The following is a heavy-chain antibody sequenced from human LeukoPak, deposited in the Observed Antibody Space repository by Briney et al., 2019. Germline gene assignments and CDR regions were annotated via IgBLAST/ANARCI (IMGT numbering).Heavy chain of an antibody. V-gene: IGHV3-33*01. D-gene: IGHD6-19*01. CDR2: LWSDGITR. CDR1: GFHLSSYG. CDR3: AGDGGWFYFDR. Sequence: QTGGSLRLSCATSGFHLSSYGMHWVRQAPGGGLEWVAGLWSDGITRNFGDPVKGRFIISRDTYSNVVYLHMSSLRPDDTATYYCAGDGGWFYFDRWGQGTLVIVSS. J-gene: IGHJ4*02.